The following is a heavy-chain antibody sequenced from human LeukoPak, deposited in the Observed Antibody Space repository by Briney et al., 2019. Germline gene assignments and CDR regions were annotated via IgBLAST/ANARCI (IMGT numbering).Heavy chain of an antibody. CDR2: IRYDGSNK. V-gene: IGHV3-30*02. Sequence: PGGSLRLSCAASGFTFSSYGMHWVRQAPGKGLEWVAFIRYDGSNKYYADSVKGRFTISRDNSKNTLYLQMNSLRAEDTAVYYCAKDELLEVTETPFDAFDIWGRGTMVTVSS. CDR1: GFTFSSYG. D-gene: IGHD3-3*01. J-gene: IGHJ3*02. CDR3: AKDELLEVTETPFDAFDI.